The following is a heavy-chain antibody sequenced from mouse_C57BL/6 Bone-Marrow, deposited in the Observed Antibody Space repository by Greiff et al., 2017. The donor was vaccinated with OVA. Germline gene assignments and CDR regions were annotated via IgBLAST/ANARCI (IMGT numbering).Heavy chain of an antibody. CDR1: YFAFMASA. CDR3: ARNLFAY. V-gene: IGHV1-49*01. Sequence: QVQLQQSGAELVRPGSSVKLSCTDSYFAFMASAMYWVKQRPGHGLEWIGSFTMYSDATEYSENFKGKATLTANTSSSTAYMELSSLTSEDSAVYYCARNLFAYWGQGTLVTVSA. J-gene: IGHJ3*01. CDR2: FTMYSDAT.